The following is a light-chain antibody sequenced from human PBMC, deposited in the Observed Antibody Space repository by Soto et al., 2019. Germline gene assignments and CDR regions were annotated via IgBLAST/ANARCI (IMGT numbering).Light chain of an antibody. CDR1: QSISSY. Sequence: DIQMTQSPSSLSASVGDRVTITCRASQSISSYLNWYQQKPGKAPKLLIYAASSLQSGVPSRFSGGGSGTDFTLTISSLQPEDFATYCSQQSYSTPFTFGPGTKVDIK. V-gene: IGKV1-39*01. J-gene: IGKJ3*01. CDR3: QQSYSTPFT. CDR2: AAS.